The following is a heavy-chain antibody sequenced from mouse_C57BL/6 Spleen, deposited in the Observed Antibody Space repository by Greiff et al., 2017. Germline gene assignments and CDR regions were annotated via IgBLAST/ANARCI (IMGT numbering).Heavy chain of an antibody. CDR3: ASLYGSSFDY. V-gene: IGHV1-69*01. CDR2: IDPSDSYT. Sequence: VQLQQPGAELVMPGASVKLSCKASGYTFTSYWMHWVKQRPGQGLEWIGEIDPSDSYTNYNQKFKGKSTLTVDKSSSTAYMQLSSLTSEDSAVYYCASLYGSSFDYWGQGTTLTVSS. CDR1: GYTFTSYW. D-gene: IGHD1-1*01. J-gene: IGHJ2*01.